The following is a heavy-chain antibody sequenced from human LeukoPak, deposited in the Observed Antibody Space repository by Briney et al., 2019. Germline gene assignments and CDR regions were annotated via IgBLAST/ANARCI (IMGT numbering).Heavy chain of an antibody. J-gene: IGHJ5*02. CDR3: ARRCVSGGLNWFDP. V-gene: IGHV5-51*01. D-gene: IGHD2-21*01. Sequence: ESLKISCKGSGYTFSSYWIGWVRQMPGKGLEWMGIIYPGDSDTRYSPSFQGQITISADKSISTAYLQWSSLKASDTAMYYCARRCVSGGLNWFDPWGQGTLVTVSS. CDR1: GYTFSSYW. CDR2: IYPGDSDT.